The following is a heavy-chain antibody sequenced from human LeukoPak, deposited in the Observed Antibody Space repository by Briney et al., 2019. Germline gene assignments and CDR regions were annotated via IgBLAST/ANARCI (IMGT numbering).Heavy chain of an antibody. Sequence: PGGSLRLSCAASGFTFDNYGINWVRQAPGKGLEWVSRIHWNGGRTGYADSVKGRFTTSRDNAKNSLYLQMNSLRAEDTAVYYCARDRATMVTDAFDIWGQGTMVTVSS. D-gene: IGHD5-18*01. CDR2: IHWNGGRT. V-gene: IGHV3-20*04. CDR1: GFTFDNYG. CDR3: ARDRATMVTDAFDI. J-gene: IGHJ3*02.